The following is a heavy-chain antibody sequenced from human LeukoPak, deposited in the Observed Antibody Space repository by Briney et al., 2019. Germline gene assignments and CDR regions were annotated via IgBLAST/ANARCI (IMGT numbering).Heavy chain of an antibody. V-gene: IGHV1-18*01. CDR1: GYTFTSYG. D-gene: IGHD2-2*02. CDR2: ISAYNGNT. CDR3: ARDCSSSSCYINLDY. Sequence: ASVKVSCKASGYTFTSYGINWVRQAPGQGLEWMGWISAYNGNTNYAQKLQGRVTMTTDTSTSTAYMELRSLRSDDTAVYYCARDCSSSSCYINLDYWGQGTLVTVSS. J-gene: IGHJ4*02.